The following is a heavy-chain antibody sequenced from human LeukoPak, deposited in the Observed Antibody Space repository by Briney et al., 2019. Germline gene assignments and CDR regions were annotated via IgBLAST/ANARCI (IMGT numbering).Heavy chain of an antibody. CDR2: IYSGGST. D-gene: IGHD1-26*01. CDR1: GFTFSSYG. J-gene: IGHJ4*02. V-gene: IGHV3-53*01. Sequence: GGSLRLSCAASGFTFSSYGMHWVRQAPGKGLEWVSVIYSGGSTYYADSVKGRFTIPRDNSKNTLYLQMNSLRAEDTAVYYCARALGRETDYWGQGTLVTVSS. CDR3: ARALGRETDY.